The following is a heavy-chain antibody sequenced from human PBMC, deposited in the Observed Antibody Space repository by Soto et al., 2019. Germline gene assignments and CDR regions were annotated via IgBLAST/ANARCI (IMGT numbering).Heavy chain of an antibody. Sequence: PSQTLPLTCDISGDSVSSNSAAWNWIRTSPSRGLEWLARTYYRSRWYNDYAVSVRSRITVNPDTSKNQFSLQLTSVTPEDTAVYYCAGTTSHQWYYMDVWGKGTTVTV. CDR3: AGTTSHQWYYMDV. V-gene: IGHV6-1*01. J-gene: IGHJ6*03. CDR1: GDSVSSNSAA. CDR2: TYYRSRWYN. D-gene: IGHD1-7*01.